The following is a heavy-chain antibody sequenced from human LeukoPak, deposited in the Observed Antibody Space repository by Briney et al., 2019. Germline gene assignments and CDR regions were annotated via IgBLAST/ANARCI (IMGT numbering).Heavy chain of an antibody. J-gene: IGHJ5*02. CDR1: GFTLSTFD. Sequence: GGSLRLSCAASGFTLSTFDMNWVRQAPGKGLEWVSSTSTSSRYIYYRDPVKGRFTISRDDAKNSLYLQMNSLTVEDTAVYYCARADCSGSTCYLRHSWFDPWGQGTLVTVSS. CDR3: ARADCSGSTCYLRHSWFDP. CDR2: TSTSSRYI. V-gene: IGHV3-21*06. D-gene: IGHD2-2*01.